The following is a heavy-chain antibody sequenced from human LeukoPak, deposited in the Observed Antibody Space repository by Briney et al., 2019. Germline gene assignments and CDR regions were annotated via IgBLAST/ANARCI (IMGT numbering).Heavy chain of an antibody. CDR2: ISSSSDHI. J-gene: IGHJ4*02. CDR3: ARGVVPAAFDY. D-gene: IGHD2-2*01. CDR1: GFTLSSYA. Sequence: TGGSLRLSCAASGFTLSSYAMSWVRQAPGKGLEWVSSISSSSDHIAYADSVKGRFTISRDNAKNALYLQVNSLRAEDTAVYYCARGVVPAAFDYWGQGTLVTVSS. V-gene: IGHV3-21*01.